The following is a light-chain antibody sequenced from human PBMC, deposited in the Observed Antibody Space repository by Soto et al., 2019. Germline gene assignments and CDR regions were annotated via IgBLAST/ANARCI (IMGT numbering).Light chain of an antibody. CDR3: QQTHSTPT. CDR1: QTIVRD. CDR2: KAS. Sequence: DIQMTQSPSSLSASIGDRVSITCRASQTIVRDLNWYQQKSGRAPKLLIFKASNLQSGVPSRFSGSGSGTDFTLTISSLQPEDFATSYCQQTHSTPTFGGATTVEIK. V-gene: IGKV1-39*01. J-gene: IGKJ4*01.